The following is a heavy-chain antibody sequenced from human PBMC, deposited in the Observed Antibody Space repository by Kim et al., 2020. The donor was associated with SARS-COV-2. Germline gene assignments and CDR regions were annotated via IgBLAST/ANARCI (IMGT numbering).Heavy chain of an antibody. Sequence: GGSLRLSCAASGFTFTTYSFNWVRQAPGKGLEWVASISSSSSYKFYGDSVKGRFTISRDNAKNSLHLQLNSLRVEDTAVYYCAKDRGNSGGGPYFHGMDVWGQGTTVTVSS. D-gene: IGHD2-15*01. CDR1: GFTFTTYS. CDR2: ISSSSSYK. CDR3: AKDRGNSGGGPYFHGMDV. V-gene: IGHV3-21*01. J-gene: IGHJ6*02.